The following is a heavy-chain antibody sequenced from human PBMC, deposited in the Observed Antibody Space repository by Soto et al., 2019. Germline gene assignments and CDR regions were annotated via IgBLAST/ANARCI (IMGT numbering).Heavy chain of an antibody. D-gene: IGHD3-10*01. CDR2: IYYSGST. CDR3: ARQEITMVRAFNWFDP. CDR1: GGSISSSSYY. J-gene: IGHJ5*02. V-gene: IGHV4-39*01. Sequence: QLQLQESGPGLVKPSETLSLTCTVSGGSISSSSYYWGWIRQPPGKGLECIGSIYYSGSTYYNPSLMSRVTISVYTSKNQFSLKLTSVTAADTAVYYCARQEITMVRAFNWFDPWGQGTLVTVSS.